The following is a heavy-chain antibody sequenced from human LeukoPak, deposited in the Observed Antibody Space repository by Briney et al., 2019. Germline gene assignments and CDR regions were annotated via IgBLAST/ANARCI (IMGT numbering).Heavy chain of an antibody. J-gene: IGHJ4*02. CDR2: ISAYNGNT. CDR1: GGTFSSYA. Sequence: ASVKVSCKASGGTFSSYAISWVRQAPGQGLEWMGWISAYNGNTNYAQKLQGRVTMTTDTSTSTAYMELRSLRSDDTAVYYCARGPYYYDSSGYYYHRFDYWGQGTLVTVSS. CDR3: ARGPYYYDSSGYYYHRFDY. D-gene: IGHD3-22*01. V-gene: IGHV1-18*01.